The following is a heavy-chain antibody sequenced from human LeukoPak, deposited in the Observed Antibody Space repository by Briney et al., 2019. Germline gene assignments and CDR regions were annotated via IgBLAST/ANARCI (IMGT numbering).Heavy chain of an antibody. D-gene: IGHD3-10*01. CDR2: IYTSGST. J-gene: IGHJ5*02. V-gene: IGHV4-59*10. CDR3: ASEGDYGSGEGWFDP. Sequence: SETLSLTCAVYGGSINGYYWSWIRQPAGKGLEWIGRIYTSGSTNYNPSLKSRVTMSVDTSKNQFSLKLSSVTAADTAVYYCASEGDYGSGEGWFDPWGQGTLVTVSS. CDR1: GGSINGYY.